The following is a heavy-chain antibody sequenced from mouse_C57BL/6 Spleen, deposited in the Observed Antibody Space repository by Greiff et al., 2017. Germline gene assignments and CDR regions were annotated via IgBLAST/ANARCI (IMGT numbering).Heavy chain of an antibody. V-gene: IGHV1-82*01. CDR1: GYAFSSSW. CDR3: ARFGFYFDY. CDR2: IYPGDGDT. D-gene: IGHD1-2*01. Sequence: VQLQQSGPELVKPGASVKISCKASGYAFSSSWMNWVKQRPGKGLEWIGRIYPGDGDTNYNGKFKGKATLTADTSSRTAYMQLSSLTSEDSAVYFCARFGFYFDYWGQGTTLTVSS. J-gene: IGHJ2*01.